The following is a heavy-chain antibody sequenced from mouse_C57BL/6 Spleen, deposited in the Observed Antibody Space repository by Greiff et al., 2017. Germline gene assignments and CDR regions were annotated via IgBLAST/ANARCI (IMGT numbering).Heavy chain of an antibody. CDR3: ARAGFDGYPFAY. Sequence: VQLQQSGPELVKPGASVKMSCKASGYTFTDYNMHWVKQSHGKSLEWIGYINPNNGGTSYNQKFKGKATLTVNKSSSTAYMELRSLTSEDSAVYYCARAGFDGYPFAYWGQGTLVTVSA. D-gene: IGHD2-3*01. CDR2: INPNNGGT. V-gene: IGHV1-22*01. J-gene: IGHJ3*01. CDR1: GYTFTDYN.